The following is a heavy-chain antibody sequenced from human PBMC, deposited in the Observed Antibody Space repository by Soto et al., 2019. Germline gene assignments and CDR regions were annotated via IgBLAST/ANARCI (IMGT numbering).Heavy chain of an antibody. CDR1: GFTFSSYS. V-gene: IGHV3-21*01. Sequence: GSLRLSCAASGFTFSSYSMNWVRQAPGKGLEWVSSISSSSSYIYYADSVKGRFTISRDNAKNSLYLQMNSLRAEDTAVYYCARDPVLYYYYGMDVWGQGTTVTVSS. J-gene: IGHJ6*02. CDR3: ARDPVLYYYYGMDV. CDR2: ISSSSSYI.